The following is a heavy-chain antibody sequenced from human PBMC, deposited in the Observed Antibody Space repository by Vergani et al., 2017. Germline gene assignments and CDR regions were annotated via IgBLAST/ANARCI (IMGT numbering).Heavy chain of an antibody. CDR2: IDPSDSYT. CDR3: AGGGYYGSGSYYKDAFDI. Sequence: EVQLVQSGAEVKKPGESLKISCKGSGYSFTSYWISWVRQMPGKGLEWMGRIDPSDSYTNYSPSFQGHVTISADKSISTAYLQWSSLKASDTAMYYCAGGGYYGSGSYYKDAFDIWGQGTMVTVPS. CDR1: GYSFTSYW. D-gene: IGHD3-10*01. V-gene: IGHV5-10-1*01. J-gene: IGHJ3*02.